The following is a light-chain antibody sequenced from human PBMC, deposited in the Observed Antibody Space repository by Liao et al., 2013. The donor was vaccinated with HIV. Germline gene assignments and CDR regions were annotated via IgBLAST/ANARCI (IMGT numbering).Light chain of an antibody. Sequence: SYELTQPPSVSVSPGQTASVTCSGDKLGNKNIGWYQQKPGQSPVLVIYQDTKRPLGITERFSASNSGNTATLTISGTQAMDEADYYCQAWHSNTVYVFGTGTKVTVL. J-gene: IGLJ1*01. CDR2: QDT. CDR1: KLGNKN. V-gene: IGLV3-1*01. CDR3: QAWHSNTVYV.